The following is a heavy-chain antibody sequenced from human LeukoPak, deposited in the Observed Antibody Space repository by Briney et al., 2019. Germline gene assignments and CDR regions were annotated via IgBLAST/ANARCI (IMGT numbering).Heavy chain of an antibody. Sequence: GGSLRLSCAASGFTFSSFSMNWVRQAPGKGLEWISYISSSGPTIYYADSVKGRFTISRDNAKNSLYLQMNSLRAEDTAVYYCARDVDYYFDYWGQGTLVTVSS. CDR3: ARDVDYYFDY. CDR2: ISSSGPTI. CDR1: GFTFSSFS. J-gene: IGHJ4*02. D-gene: IGHD3/OR15-3a*01. V-gene: IGHV3-48*04.